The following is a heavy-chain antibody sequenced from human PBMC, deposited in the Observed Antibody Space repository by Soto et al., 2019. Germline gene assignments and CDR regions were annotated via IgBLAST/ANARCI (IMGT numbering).Heavy chain of an antibody. Sequence: QVQLQESGPGLVKPSQTLSLTCTVSGGSISIGGYYWSWIRQHPGKGLEWIGYIYYSGSTYYNPSLKSRVTISVDTSKNQFSLKLSSVTAADTAVYYCAREVGAGYYFDYWGQGTLVTVSS. D-gene: IGHD1-26*01. CDR3: AREVGAGYYFDY. CDR1: GGSISIGGYY. V-gene: IGHV4-31*03. J-gene: IGHJ4*02. CDR2: IYYSGST.